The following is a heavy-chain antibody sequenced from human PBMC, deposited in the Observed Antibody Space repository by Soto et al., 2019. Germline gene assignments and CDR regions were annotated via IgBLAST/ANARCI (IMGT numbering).Heavy chain of an antibody. CDR2: ISGSGGST. J-gene: IGHJ4*02. CDR1: GFTFSSYA. D-gene: IGHD3-3*01. Sequence: PGGSLRLSCAASGFTFSSYAMSWVRQAPGKGLEWVSAISGSGGSTYYADSVKGRFTISRDNSKSTLYLQMNSLRAEDTAVYYCAKNDFWSGYPKGSDYWGQGTLVTVSS. V-gene: IGHV3-23*01. CDR3: AKNDFWSGYPKGSDY.